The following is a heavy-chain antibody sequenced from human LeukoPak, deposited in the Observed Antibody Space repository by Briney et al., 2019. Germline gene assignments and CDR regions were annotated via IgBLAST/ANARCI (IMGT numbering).Heavy chain of an antibody. D-gene: IGHD4-17*01. V-gene: IGHV5-51*01. Sequence: GEPLKISCRGSGNSFTSYWIAWVRQMPGKGLKGMGIIYPRDSGIRYSPSFQGQVTSSADKSISTAYLQWSSLKASDTAMYYCARQVTVTTPFDYWGQGTLVTVSS. CDR1: GNSFTSYW. J-gene: IGHJ4*02. CDR3: ARQVTVTTPFDY. CDR2: IYPRDSGI.